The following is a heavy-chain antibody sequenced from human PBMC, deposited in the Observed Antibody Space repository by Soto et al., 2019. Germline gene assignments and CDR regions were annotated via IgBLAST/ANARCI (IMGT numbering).Heavy chain of an antibody. CDR3: ARYCYGTRYWFDP. CDR2: IYYSGST. Sequence: TSETLSLTCTVSGGSISSYYWSWIRQPPGKGLEWIGYIYYSGSTNYNPSLKSRVTISVDTSKNQFSLKLSSVSAVDTGVYYCARYCYGTRYWFDPWGQGTLVTVSS. V-gene: IGHV4-59*01. J-gene: IGHJ5*02. D-gene: IGHD5-18*01. CDR1: GGSISSYY.